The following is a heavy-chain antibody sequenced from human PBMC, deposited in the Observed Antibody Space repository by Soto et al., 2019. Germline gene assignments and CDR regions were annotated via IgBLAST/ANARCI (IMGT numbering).Heavy chain of an antibody. CDR1: GYSSTSYL. CDR2: IYPGDSDT. J-gene: IGHJ4*02. D-gene: IGHD2-15*01. Sequence: GESLKISFKGSGYSSTSYLIGWVRQMPGKGLEWMGIIYPGDSDTRYSPSFQGQVTISADKSISTAYLQWSSLKASETAMYYCARVESDYFDYWGQGNLVTVYS. V-gene: IGHV5-51*01. CDR3: ARVESDYFDY.